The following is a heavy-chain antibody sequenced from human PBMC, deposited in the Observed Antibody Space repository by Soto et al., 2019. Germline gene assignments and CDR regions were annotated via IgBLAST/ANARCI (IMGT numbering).Heavy chain of an antibody. CDR2: ISYSGST. Sequence: QVQLQESGPGLEKPSQTLYLPCNVSGGSISSGDYYWGWIRQPPQKDQEWVGYISYSGSTHYNPSPKRRVTIPVHNSQNHIYEKRLSVTAADTAGYYCARVLSRGYYYFFEYWGQGTLVTV. CDR1: GGSISSGDYY. D-gene: IGHD3-22*01. V-gene: IGHV4-30-4*01. CDR3: ARVLSRGYYYFFEY. J-gene: IGHJ4*02.